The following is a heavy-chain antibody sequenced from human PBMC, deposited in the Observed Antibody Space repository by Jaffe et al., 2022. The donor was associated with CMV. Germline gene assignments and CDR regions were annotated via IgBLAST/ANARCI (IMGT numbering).Heavy chain of an antibody. CDR1: GFTFSSYW. J-gene: IGHJ6*02. V-gene: IGHV3-7*01. CDR2: IKQDGSEK. D-gene: IGHD3-10*01. CDR3: AREGRGHYYYGMDV. Sequence: EVQLVESGGGLVQPGGSLRLSCAASGFTFSSYWMSWVRQAPGKGLEWVANIKQDGSEKYYVDSVKGRFTISRDNAKNSLYLQMNSLRAEDTAVYYCAREGRGHYYYGMDVWGQGTTVTVSS.